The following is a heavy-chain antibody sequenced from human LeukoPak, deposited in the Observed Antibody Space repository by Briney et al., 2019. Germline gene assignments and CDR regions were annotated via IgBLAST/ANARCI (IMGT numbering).Heavy chain of an antibody. J-gene: IGHJ4*02. CDR3: AKESGKFDY. V-gene: IGHV3-43*02. Sequence: GGSLRLSCVASGLPIADFAMHWVRQAPGKGLEWVSLVSGDGVSTFYADSVKGRFSISRDNSKNSLYLEMSSLRTEDAAMYYCAKESGKFDYWGQGTLVAVSS. CDR1: GLPIADFA. CDR2: VSGDGVST.